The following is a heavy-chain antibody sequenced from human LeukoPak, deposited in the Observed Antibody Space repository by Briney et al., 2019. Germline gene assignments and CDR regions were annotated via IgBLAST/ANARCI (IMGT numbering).Heavy chain of an antibody. J-gene: IGHJ6*03. CDR1: GFTFSNYW. Sequence: TGGSLRLSCAASGFTFSNYWMNWVRQAPGKGLEWVANIKQDRSEKYYVDSVKGRFTISRDNAKKSLYLQMNSLRPGDMALYYCVKAQGSSWYQGEYYYYYMDVWGKGTTVTVSS. CDR3: VKAQGSSWYQGEYYYYYMDV. D-gene: IGHD6-13*01. CDR2: IKQDRSEK. V-gene: IGHV3-7*03.